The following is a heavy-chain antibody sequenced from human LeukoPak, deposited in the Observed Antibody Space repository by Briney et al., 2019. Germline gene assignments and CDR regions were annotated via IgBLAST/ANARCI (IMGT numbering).Heavy chain of an antibody. Sequence: PGGSLRLSYAASGFTFSSYSMNWVRQAPGKGLEWVSSISSSSSYIYYADSVKGRFTISRDNAKNSLYLQMNSLRAEDTAVYYCARDKQEWLPDYWGQGTLVTVSS. CDR2: ISSSSSYI. D-gene: IGHD3-3*01. J-gene: IGHJ4*02. CDR1: GFTFSSYS. CDR3: ARDKQEWLPDY. V-gene: IGHV3-21*01.